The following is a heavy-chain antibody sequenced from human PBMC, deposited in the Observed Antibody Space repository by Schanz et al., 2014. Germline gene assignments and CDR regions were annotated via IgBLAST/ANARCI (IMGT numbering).Heavy chain of an antibody. Sequence: EVQLVESGGGLVKPGGSLRLSCAASGFTFNNFGMNWVRQAPGKGLEWVSCITGCSTTYAYYADSVRGRFTISRDNAKSSVYLLMNSLRAEDTAVYYCARSGVDVWGQGTTVTGSS. CDR3: ARSGVDV. D-gene: IGHD3-10*01. CDR2: ITGCSTTYA. CDR1: GFTFNNFG. J-gene: IGHJ6*02. V-gene: IGHV3-21*01.